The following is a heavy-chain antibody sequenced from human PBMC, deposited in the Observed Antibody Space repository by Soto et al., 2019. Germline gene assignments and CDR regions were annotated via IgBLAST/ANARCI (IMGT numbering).Heavy chain of an antibody. Sequence: QVQLVQSGVEVKKPGASVKVSCKASGYTYTTFGITWVRQAPGQGLQWMGWINAFNGNTNYAQKLQGRVTMTTDTSTSTAYMELRSLRSDDTAVYYCARQNAEYFQNWGQGTLVTVS. CDR2: INAFNGNT. CDR3: ARQNAEYFQN. V-gene: IGHV1-18*01. J-gene: IGHJ1*01. CDR1: GYTYTTFG.